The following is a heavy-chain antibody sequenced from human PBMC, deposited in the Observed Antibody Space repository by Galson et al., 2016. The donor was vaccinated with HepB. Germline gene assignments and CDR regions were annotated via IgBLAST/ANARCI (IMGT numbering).Heavy chain of an antibody. CDR1: GFTFSSSE. CDR3: ARGEATVVRGATAAD. V-gene: IGHV3-21*01. Sequence: SGAEVKKPGESLRLSCAASGFTFSSSEMNWLRQAPGKGLEWVSYITGSSDFIKYADSVKGRFTVSRDNAKNTLYLQMNSLRAEDTALYYCARGEATVVRGATAADWGQGTLVTVSS. D-gene: IGHD3-10*01. J-gene: IGHJ4*02. CDR2: ITGSSDFI.